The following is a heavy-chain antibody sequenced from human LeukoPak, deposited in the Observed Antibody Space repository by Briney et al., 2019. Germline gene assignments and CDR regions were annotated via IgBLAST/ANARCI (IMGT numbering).Heavy chain of an antibody. V-gene: IGHV3-53*01. CDR3: ARGDGVYVY. D-gene: IGHD5/OR15-5a*01. CDR1: GFTVSSNY. Sequence: GGSRRLSCAASGFTVSSNYMTWVRQAPRQGLEWVSVIYFCGTTYYADSVKGRFTISRDNSKNTVYLQMNSLRVEDTAVYYCARGDGVYVYWGQGTLVTVSS. CDR2: IYFCGTT. J-gene: IGHJ4*02.